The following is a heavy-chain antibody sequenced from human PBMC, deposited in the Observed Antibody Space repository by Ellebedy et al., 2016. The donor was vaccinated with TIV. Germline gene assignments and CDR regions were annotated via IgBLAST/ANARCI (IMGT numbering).Heavy chain of an antibody. Sequence: GGSLRLSXGASGFSFGDFAMAWVRQAPGKGLEWVSAIGGSGRTTYYADSVKGRFTISRDNSKNTLYLQMGRLRAEDTAMYYCTKEVNDFRNVYSDPYYYMDVWGKGTTVSVSS. CDR2: IGGSGRTT. V-gene: IGHV3-23*01. CDR3: TKEVNDFRNVYSDPYYYMDV. CDR1: GFSFGDFA. J-gene: IGHJ6*03. D-gene: IGHD3-3*01.